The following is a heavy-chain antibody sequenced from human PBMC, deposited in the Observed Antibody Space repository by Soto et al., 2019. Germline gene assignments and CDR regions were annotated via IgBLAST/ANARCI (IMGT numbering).Heavy chain of an antibody. CDR2: ISGSGGST. CDR1: GFNFSSYG. CDR3: AKWYAMSAFDI. J-gene: IGHJ3*02. V-gene: IGHV3-23*01. D-gene: IGHD2-8*01. Sequence: GGSMRVSCAAAGFNFSSYGMSWVRQAPGKGLEWVSAISGSGGSTHYADSVKGRFTISRDNSKNTLYLQMNSLRAEDTAVYYCAKWYAMSAFDIWGQGTMVTVSS.